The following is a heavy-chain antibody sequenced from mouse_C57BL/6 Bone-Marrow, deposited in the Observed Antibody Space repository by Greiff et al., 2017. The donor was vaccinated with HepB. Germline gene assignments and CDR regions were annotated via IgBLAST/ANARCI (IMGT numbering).Heavy chain of an antibody. D-gene: IGHD1-1*01. CDR3: ARNYGKEYYYAMDY. CDR1: GYTFTSYW. J-gene: IGHJ4*01. V-gene: IGHV1-55*01. CDR2: IYPGSGST. Sequence: QVQLQQPGAELVKPGASVKLSCKASGYTFTSYWITWVKQRPGQGLEWIGDIYPGSGSTNYNEKFKRKATLSVDTSSSTAYMQLSSLTSEDSAVYYCARNYGKEYYYAMDYWGQGTSVTVSS.